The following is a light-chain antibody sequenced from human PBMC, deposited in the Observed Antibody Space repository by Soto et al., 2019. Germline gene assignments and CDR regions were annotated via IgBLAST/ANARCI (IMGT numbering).Light chain of an antibody. CDR3: QQYGSSPPT. CDR2: GAS. J-gene: IGKJ1*01. Sequence: EIVMTQSPATLSLSPGERTPLSCRAGQSISRYLAWYQQKPGQGPRLLIYGASSRATGTPDRFSGSGSGTDFTLTINRLEPEDFALYYCQQYGSSPPTFGQGTKVDIK. CDR1: QSISRY. V-gene: IGKV3-20*01.